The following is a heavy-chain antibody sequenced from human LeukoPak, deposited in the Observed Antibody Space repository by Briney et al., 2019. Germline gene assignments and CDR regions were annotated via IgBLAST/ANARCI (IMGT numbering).Heavy chain of an antibody. Sequence: ASVKVSCKASSYTFTSYGISWVRQAPGQGLEWMGWISAYNGNTNYAQKLQGRVTMTTDTSTSTAYMELRSLRSDDTAVYYCARSPSDILWWFQTTYSFDYWGQGTLVTVSS. J-gene: IGHJ4*02. CDR1: SYTFTSYG. CDR3: ARSPSDILWWFQTTYSFDY. D-gene: IGHD2-21*01. CDR2: ISAYNGNT. V-gene: IGHV1-18*01.